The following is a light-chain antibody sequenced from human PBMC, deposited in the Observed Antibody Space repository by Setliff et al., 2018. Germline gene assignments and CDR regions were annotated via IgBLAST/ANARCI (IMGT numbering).Light chain of an antibody. Sequence: ALAQPASVSGSPGQSITISCTGTSSDVGAYNYVSWYQRHPGEAPKLLLYDVSNRPSGISNRFSGSKSGSTASLTITGLQAEDEADYYCCSYTDSSDLYVFGSGTKVTVL. V-gene: IGLV2-14*03. CDR1: SSDVGAYNY. CDR3: CSYTDSSDLYV. CDR2: DVS. J-gene: IGLJ1*01.